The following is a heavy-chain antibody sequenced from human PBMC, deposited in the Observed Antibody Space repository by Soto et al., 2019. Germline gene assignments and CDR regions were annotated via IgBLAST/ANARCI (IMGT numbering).Heavy chain of an antibody. V-gene: IGHV1-69*02. CDR2: IIPILGIA. CDR1: GGTFSSYT. CDR3: ARGVSLELRTTSDYYYYMDV. Sequence: QVQLVQSGAEVKKPGSSVKVSCKASGGTFSSYTISWVRQSPGQGLEWMGRIIPILGIANYAQKFQGRVTITADNSTSTAYMELSSLRSEDTAVYYCARGVSLELRTTSDYYYYMDVLVKGTTVTVSS. D-gene: IGHD1-7*01. J-gene: IGHJ6*03.